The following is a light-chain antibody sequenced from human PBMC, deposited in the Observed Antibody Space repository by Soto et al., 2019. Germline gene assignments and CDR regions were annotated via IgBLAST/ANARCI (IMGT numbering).Light chain of an antibody. V-gene: IGKV4-1*01. CDR2: WAS. J-gene: IGKJ2*01. Sequence: DIVMTQSPDSLAVSLGERATINCKSSQSVLYSSNNKNYLAWYQQKPGQPPKLLIYWASTRESGVPDRFSGSASGKNFTLTISSLQVEDVAVYYCQQYYSTPPYTFGQGTKLEIK. CDR3: QQYYSTPPYT. CDR1: QSVLYSSNNKNY.